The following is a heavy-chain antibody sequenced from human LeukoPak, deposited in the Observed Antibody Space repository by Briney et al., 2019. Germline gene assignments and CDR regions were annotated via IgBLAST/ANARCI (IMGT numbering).Heavy chain of an antibody. V-gene: IGHV4-34*01. CDR2: INHSGST. CDR3: ARGLRSTTYYYGSGSYSGYGMDV. Sequence: PSETLSLTCAVYGGSFSGYYWSWIRQPPGKGLEWIGEINHSGSTNYNPSPKSRVTISVDTSKNQFSLKLSSVTAADTAVYYCARGLRSTTYYYGSGSYSGYGMDVWGKGTTVTVSS. CDR1: GGSFSGYY. D-gene: IGHD3-10*01. J-gene: IGHJ6*04.